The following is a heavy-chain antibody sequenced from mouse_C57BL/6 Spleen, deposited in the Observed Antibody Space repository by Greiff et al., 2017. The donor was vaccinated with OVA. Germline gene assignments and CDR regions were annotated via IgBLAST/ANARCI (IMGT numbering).Heavy chain of an antibody. CDR3: ARDHTEDY. V-gene: IGHV1-26*01. CDR1: GYTFTDYY. Sequence: EVQLQQSGPELVKPGASVKISCKASGYTFTDYYMNWVKQSHGKSLEWIGDINPNNGGTSYNQKFKGKATLTVDKSSSTAYMELRSLTSEDSAVYYCARDHTEDYWGQGTTLTVSS. CDR2: INPNNGGT. J-gene: IGHJ2*01.